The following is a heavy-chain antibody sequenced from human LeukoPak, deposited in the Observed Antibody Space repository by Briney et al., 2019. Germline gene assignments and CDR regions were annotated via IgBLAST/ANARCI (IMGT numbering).Heavy chain of an antibody. CDR1: GGSISSYY. CDR2: WST. J-gene: IGHJ4*02. V-gene: IGHV4-39*01. Sequence: SETLSLTCTVSGGSISSYYWGWIRQPPGKGLEWLGSWSTSYESSRESRVTISVDASKNQFSLRLSSLTAADTAVYYCGRHVAYAPFDIWGQGTLVTVSS. CDR3: GRHVAYAPFDI. D-gene: IGHD4-17*01.